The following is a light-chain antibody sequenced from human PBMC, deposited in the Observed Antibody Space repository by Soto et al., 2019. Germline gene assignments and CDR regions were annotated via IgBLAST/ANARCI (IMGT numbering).Light chain of an antibody. J-gene: IGLJ1*01. CDR1: SSNIGAGYD. CDR3: QSYDSSRYV. Sequence: QSVLTQPPSVSFAPGQRVTISCTGSSSNIGAGYDVHWYQQLPGTAPKLLIYGNSNRPSGVPDRFSGSKSGTPASLAITGLQAEDEADYYCQSYDSSRYVFGTGTKVTVL. CDR2: GNS. V-gene: IGLV1-40*01.